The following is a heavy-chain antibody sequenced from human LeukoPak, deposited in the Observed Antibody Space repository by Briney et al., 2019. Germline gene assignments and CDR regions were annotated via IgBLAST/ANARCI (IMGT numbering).Heavy chain of an antibody. Sequence: SETLSLTCTVSGGSISSSSYYWGWIRQPPGKGLEWFGSIYYSGSTYYNPSLKSRVTISVDTSKNQFSQKLSSVTAADTAVYYCARQIKKSLLVLIAMGSGWFDPWGQGTLVTVSS. CDR3: ARQIKKSLLVLIAMGSGWFDP. CDR2: IYYSGST. CDR1: GGSISSSSYY. V-gene: IGHV4-39*01. J-gene: IGHJ5*02. D-gene: IGHD2-21*01.